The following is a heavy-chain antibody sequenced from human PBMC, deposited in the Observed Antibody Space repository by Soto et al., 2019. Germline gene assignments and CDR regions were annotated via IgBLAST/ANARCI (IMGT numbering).Heavy chain of an antibody. Sequence: EVQLLESGGGLVQPGGSLRLSCAASGLTFSSYAMNWVRQAPGKGLEWVSVISGSDGSTYYADSVKGRFTISRDNSKNTLNLQMNSLRAEDTAVYYCARRSSSWYFDYWGQGTLDTVSS. CDR3: ARRSSSWYFDY. CDR1: GLTFSSYA. V-gene: IGHV3-23*01. D-gene: IGHD6-13*01. J-gene: IGHJ4*02. CDR2: ISGSDGST.